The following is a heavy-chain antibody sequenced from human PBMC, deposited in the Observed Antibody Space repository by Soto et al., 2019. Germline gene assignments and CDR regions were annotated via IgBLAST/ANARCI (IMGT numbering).Heavy chain of an antibody. CDR3: AKWVGANNAFDI. J-gene: IGHJ3*02. D-gene: IGHD4-17*01. CDR1: GFTFSSYA. V-gene: IGHV3-23*01. CDR2: ISGGGGST. Sequence: GGSLRLSCSASGFTFSSYAMSWVRQAPGKGLEWVSAISGGGGSTYFADSVKGRFTISRDNSKNTLYLQMNSLRAEDTAVYYCAKWVGANNAFDIWGQGTMATVSS.